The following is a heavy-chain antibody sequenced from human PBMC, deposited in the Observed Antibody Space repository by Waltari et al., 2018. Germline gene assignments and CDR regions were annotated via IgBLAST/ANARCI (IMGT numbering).Heavy chain of an antibody. CDR1: GYSLSSGYY. Sequence: QVQLQESGPGLVKPSATLSLTCAVSGYSLSSGYYWGWIRQPPGKGLEWIGSIYHSGSTYYNPSLKSRVTISVDTSKNQFSLKLSSVTAADTAVYYCASTYYDFWSGPDYWGQGTLVTVSS. V-gene: IGHV4-38-2*01. CDR2: IYHSGST. J-gene: IGHJ4*02. CDR3: ASTYYDFWSGPDY. D-gene: IGHD3-3*01.